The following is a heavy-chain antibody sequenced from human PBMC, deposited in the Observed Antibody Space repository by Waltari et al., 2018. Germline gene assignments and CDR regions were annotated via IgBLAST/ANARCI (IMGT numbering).Heavy chain of an antibody. CDR2: IYYSGIT. D-gene: IGHD1-26*01. CDR3: ARDRVGATPQDAFDI. J-gene: IGHJ3*02. CDR1: GGSISSSSYY. V-gene: IGHV4-39*07. Sequence: QLQLQESGPGLVKPSETLSLTCTVSGGSISSSSYYWGWIRQPPGKGLEWIGSIYYSGITYYNPSLKSRVTISVDTTKNQFSLKLSAVTAADTAVYYCARDRVGATPQDAFDIWGQGTMVTVSS.